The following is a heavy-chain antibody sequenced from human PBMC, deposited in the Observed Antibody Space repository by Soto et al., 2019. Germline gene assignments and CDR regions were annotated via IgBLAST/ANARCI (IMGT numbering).Heavy chain of an antibody. J-gene: IGHJ4*02. D-gene: IGHD3-16*01. CDR1: GDAISNDNYY. V-gene: IGHV4-30-4*08. CDR3: ARGESMLPSVLTSPLDY. Sequence: QVQLQESGPGLVKPSQTLSLICTVSGDAISNDNYYWSWIRQPPGKGLEWIGYIYSTGSTTYNPYLRSRLTKSIDPSKRHLALKLTSVTAADTAVYYCARGESMLPSVLTSPLDYWGQGTLVTVSS. CDR2: IYSTGST.